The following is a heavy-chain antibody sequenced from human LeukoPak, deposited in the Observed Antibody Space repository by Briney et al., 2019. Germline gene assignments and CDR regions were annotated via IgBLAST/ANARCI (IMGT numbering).Heavy chain of an antibody. J-gene: IGHJ3*02. CDR3: AKVGWNDDGWVLRLHHDAFDI. D-gene: IGHD1-1*01. Sequence: PGGSLRLSCAASGFTFSSYAMSWVRQAPGKGLEWVSAISGSGGSTYYADSVKGRFTISRDNSKNTLYLQMNSLRAEDTAVYYCAKVGWNDDGWVLRLHHDAFDIWGQGTMVTVSS. CDR2: ISGSGGST. V-gene: IGHV3-23*01. CDR1: GFTFSSYA.